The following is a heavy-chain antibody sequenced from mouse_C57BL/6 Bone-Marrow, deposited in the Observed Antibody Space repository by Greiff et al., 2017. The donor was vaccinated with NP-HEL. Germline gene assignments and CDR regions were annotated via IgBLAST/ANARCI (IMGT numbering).Heavy chain of an antibody. J-gene: IGHJ2*01. CDR3: ARRGYYGSKSYFDY. V-gene: IGHV1-64*01. CDR1: GYTFTSYW. CDR2: IHPNSGRT. Sequence: QVQLQQPGAELVKPGASVKLSCKASGYTFTSYWMHWVKQRPGQGLEWIGMIHPNSGRTNYNEKFKSKATLTVDKSSSTAYMQLSSLTSEDSAVYYCARRGYYGSKSYFDYWGQGTTLTVSS. D-gene: IGHD1-1*01.